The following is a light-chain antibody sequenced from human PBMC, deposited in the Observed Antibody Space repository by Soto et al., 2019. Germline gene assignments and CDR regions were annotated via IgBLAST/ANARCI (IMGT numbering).Light chain of an antibody. CDR3: QVWDSSSDHLYV. J-gene: IGLJ1*01. CDR2: YDS. V-gene: IGLV3-21*04. CDR1: NIGSKS. Sequence: SSELTQPASVSVAPGKTARITCGGNNIGSKSVHWYQQKPGQAPVLVIYYDSDRPSGIPERFSGSNSGNTATLTISRVEAGDEADYYCQVWDSSSDHLYVFGTGTKVTVL.